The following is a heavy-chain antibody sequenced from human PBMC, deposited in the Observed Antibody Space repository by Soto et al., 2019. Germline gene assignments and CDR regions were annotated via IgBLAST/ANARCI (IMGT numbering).Heavy chain of an antibody. Sequence: GGSLRLSCAASGFTFSSHGMHWVRQAPGKGLEWVAVISYDGSNKYYADSVKGRFTISRDNSKNTLYLQMNSLRAEDTAVYYCAKDRRGYSYESGVYYYYGMDVWGQGTTVTVSS. CDR3: AKDRRGYSYESGVYYYYGMDV. V-gene: IGHV3-30*18. CDR2: ISYDGSNK. D-gene: IGHD5-18*01. J-gene: IGHJ6*02. CDR1: GFTFSSHG.